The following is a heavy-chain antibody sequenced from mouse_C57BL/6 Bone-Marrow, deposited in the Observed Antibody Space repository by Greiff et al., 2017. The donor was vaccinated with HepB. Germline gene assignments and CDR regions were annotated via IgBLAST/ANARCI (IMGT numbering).Heavy chain of an antibody. Sequence: VKVEESGPGLVQPSQSLSITCTVSGFSLTSYGVHWVRQSPGKGLEWLGVIWRGGSTDYNAAFMSRLSITKDNSKSQVFFKMNSLQADDTAIYYCAKSFHTYYAMDYWGQGTSVTVSS. CDR1: GFSLTSYG. CDR2: IWRGGST. V-gene: IGHV2-5*01. J-gene: IGHJ4*01. CDR3: AKSFHTYYAMDY.